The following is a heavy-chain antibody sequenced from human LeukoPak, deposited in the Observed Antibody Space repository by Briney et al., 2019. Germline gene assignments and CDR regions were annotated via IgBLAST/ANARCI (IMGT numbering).Heavy chain of an antibody. CDR1: GYTFTSYG. V-gene: IGHV1-18*01. J-gene: IGHJ6*03. CDR2: ISAYNGNT. CDR3: ARGRIQLWPSYYYYYMDV. D-gene: IGHD5-18*01. Sequence: GASVKVSCKASGYTFTSYGISWVRQAPGQGLEWMGWISAYNGNTNYAQKLQGRVTMTTDTSTSTAYMELSSLRSEDTAVYYCARGRIQLWPSYYYYYMDVWGKGTTVTISS.